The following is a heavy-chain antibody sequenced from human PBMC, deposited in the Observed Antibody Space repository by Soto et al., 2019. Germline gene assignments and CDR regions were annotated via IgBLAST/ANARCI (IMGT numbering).Heavy chain of an antibody. CDR3: ARQTYIAAAGMDYYYYGMDG. D-gene: IGHD6-13*01. V-gene: IGHV1-69*01. Sequence: QVQLVQSGAEVKKPGSSVKVSCKASGGTFSSYAISWVRQAPGQGLEWMGGIIPIFGTANYAQKFQGRVTITADESTSTASMELSSLRSEDTAVYYCARQTYIAAAGMDYYYYGMDGWGQGTTVTVSS. CDR2: IIPIFGTA. J-gene: IGHJ6*02. CDR1: GGTFSSYA.